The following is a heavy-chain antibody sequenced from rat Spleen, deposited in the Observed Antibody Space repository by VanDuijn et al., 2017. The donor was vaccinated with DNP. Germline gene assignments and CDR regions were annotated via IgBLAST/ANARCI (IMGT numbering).Heavy chain of an antibody. Sequence: EVKLVESGGGLVQPGGSLKLSCAVSNFTISDYGMAWVRQAPTKGLEWVASISANGGSILYRDSVKGRFTISRDNAKNALFLQMDSLRSEDTATYYCTTGAGYYDGWFAYWGQGTLVTVSS. D-gene: IGHD1-6*01. CDR1: NFTISDYG. J-gene: IGHJ3*01. V-gene: IGHV5-27*01. CDR2: ISANGGSI. CDR3: TTGAGYYDGWFAY.